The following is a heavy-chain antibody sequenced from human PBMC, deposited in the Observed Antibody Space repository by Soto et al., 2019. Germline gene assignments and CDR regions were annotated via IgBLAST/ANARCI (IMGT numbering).Heavy chain of an antibody. CDR1: GGSISSYY. CDR3: ASAGYSSTWFRAEPPDD. J-gene: IGHJ4*02. Sequence: SETLSLTCTVSGGSISSYYWSWIRQPPGKGLEWIGYVYYSGSTNYNPSLKSRVSISVDTSKNQFSLQLSSVTAADTAVYYCASAGYSSTWFRAEPPDDWGEGTQVTVSS. D-gene: IGHD6-13*01. V-gene: IGHV4-59*01. CDR2: VYYSGST.